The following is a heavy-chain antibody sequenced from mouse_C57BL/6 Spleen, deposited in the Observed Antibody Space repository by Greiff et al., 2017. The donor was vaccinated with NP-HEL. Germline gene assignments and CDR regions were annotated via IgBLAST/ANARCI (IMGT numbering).Heavy chain of an antibody. D-gene: IGHD2-4*01. CDR3: ARGDYRFAY. CDR1: GYSITSGYY. Sequence: EVHLVESGPGLVKPSQSLSLTCSVTGYSITSGYYWNWIRQFPGNKLEWMGYISYDGSNNYNPSLKNRISITRDTSKNQFFLKLNSVTTEDTATYYCARGDYRFAYWGQGTLVTVSA. J-gene: IGHJ3*01. V-gene: IGHV3-6*01. CDR2: ISYDGSN.